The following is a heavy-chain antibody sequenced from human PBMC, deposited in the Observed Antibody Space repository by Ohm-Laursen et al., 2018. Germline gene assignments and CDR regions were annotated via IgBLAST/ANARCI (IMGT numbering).Heavy chain of an antibody. CDR2: INPNIGVT. D-gene: IGHD1-26*01. V-gene: IGHV1-2*02. CDR1: GYTFSGYY. CDR3: ARETSSGSHYDY. J-gene: IGHJ4*02. Sequence: GASVTVSCTASGYTFSGYYMHWVRQAPGQGLEWMGWINPNIGVTNYAQNFHGRVTMTSDTSISTAYMELSRLRSDDTAVYHCARETSSGSHYDYWGQGTLVTVSS.